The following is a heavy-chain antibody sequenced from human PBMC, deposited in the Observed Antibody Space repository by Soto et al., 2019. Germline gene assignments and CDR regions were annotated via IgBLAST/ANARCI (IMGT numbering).Heavy chain of an antibody. V-gene: IGHV4-4*02. D-gene: IGHD1-7*01. CDR2: IYRTGST. CDR1: GGSFTSNNW. J-gene: IGHJ4*02. Sequence: QVQLQESGPGLVKPSGTLSLTCAVSGGSFTSNNWCTWFRQPPGQGLEWIGEIYRTGSTNYNPSLKSRVTISLDKSENQFSLKVTSLTAADTAVYYCASRDPGTSVDYWGQGTLVTVSS. CDR3: ASRDPGTSVDY.